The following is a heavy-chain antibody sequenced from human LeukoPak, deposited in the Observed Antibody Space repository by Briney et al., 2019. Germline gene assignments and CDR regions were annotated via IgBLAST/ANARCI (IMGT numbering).Heavy chain of an antibody. CDR3: ARAGNYYFED. J-gene: IGHJ4*02. V-gene: IGHV3-74*01. CDR1: GFTFSSAW. Sequence: GGSLRLSCAASGFTFSSAWMHWVRQVPGEGPVWVSRMNYDGSTTNYADSVKGRFTISRDNAKSTLYLQMNGLRVEDTAFYYCARAGNYYFEDWGQGTLVTVSS. CDR2: MNYDGSTT. D-gene: IGHD1-7*01.